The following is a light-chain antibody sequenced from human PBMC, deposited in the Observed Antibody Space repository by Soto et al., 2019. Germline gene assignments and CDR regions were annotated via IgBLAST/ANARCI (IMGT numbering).Light chain of an antibody. Sequence: QSALTQPPSASGTPGQRVTISCSGSSSNIGSNYVYWYQQFPGTAPKVLIYRNNQRPSGVPDRFSGSKSGTSASLAISGLRSEDEADYYCAAWDDSLGVVIGGGTKLTVL. CDR2: RNN. CDR1: SSNIGSNY. J-gene: IGLJ2*01. CDR3: AAWDDSLGVV. V-gene: IGLV1-47*01.